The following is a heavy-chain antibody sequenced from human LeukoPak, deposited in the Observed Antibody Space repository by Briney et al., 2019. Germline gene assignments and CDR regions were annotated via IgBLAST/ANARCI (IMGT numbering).Heavy chain of an antibody. D-gene: IGHD6-13*01. J-gene: IGHJ4*02. Sequence: ASVKVSCKASGYTFTSYGISWVRQAPGQGLEGMGWISAYNGNTNYAQKLQGRVTMTTDTSTSTAYMELRSLRSDDTAVYYCARGTQYSSSWYYFDYWGQGTLVTVSS. CDR3: ARGTQYSSSWYYFDY. CDR2: ISAYNGNT. CDR1: GYTFTSYG. V-gene: IGHV1-18*01.